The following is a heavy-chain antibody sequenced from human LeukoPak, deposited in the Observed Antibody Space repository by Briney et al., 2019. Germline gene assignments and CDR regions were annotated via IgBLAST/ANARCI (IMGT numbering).Heavy chain of an antibody. D-gene: IGHD4-17*01. CDR2: IKQDGSEK. Sequence: PGGSLRLSCAAPGFTFSSYWMSWVRQAPGKGLEWVANIKQDGSEKYYVDSVKGRFTISRDNAKNSLYLQMNSLRAEDTAVYYCARVGAYGDHKNYWYFDLWGRGTLVTVSS. CDR3: ARVGAYGDHKNYWYFDL. J-gene: IGHJ2*01. V-gene: IGHV3-7*01. CDR1: GFTFSSYW.